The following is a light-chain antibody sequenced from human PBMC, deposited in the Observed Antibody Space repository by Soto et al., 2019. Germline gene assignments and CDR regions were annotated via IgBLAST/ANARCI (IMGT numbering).Light chain of an antibody. Sequence: DIQMTQSPPSLSASVGDRVIITCRASQSIADYLNWYQQKPGQAPELLISGTSYLHSGVPSRFSGRRSGTEYTLTIASLQPEDFATYYCQQTYSVSITFGQGTRL. CDR2: GTS. J-gene: IGKJ5*01. CDR3: QQTYSVSIT. V-gene: IGKV1-39*01. CDR1: QSIADY.